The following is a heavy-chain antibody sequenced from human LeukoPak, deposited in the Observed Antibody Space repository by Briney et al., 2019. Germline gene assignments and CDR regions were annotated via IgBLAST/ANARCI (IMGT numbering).Heavy chain of an antibody. CDR3: ARMDGYNDFDY. V-gene: IGHV4-39*01. CDR1: GCSISSSSYY. CDR2: IYYSGST. D-gene: IGHD5-24*01. J-gene: IGHJ4*02. Sequence: KASETLSLTCTVSGCSISSSSYYWGWIRQPPGKGLEWIGSIYYSGSTYYNPSLKSRVTISVDTSKNQFSLKLSSVTAADPAVYYCARMDGYNDFDYWGQGTLVTVSS.